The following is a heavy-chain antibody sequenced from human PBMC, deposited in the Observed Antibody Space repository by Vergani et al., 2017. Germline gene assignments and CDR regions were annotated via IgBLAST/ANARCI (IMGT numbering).Heavy chain of an antibody. CDR3: ARERSVVAAAGTSIIDY. J-gene: IGHJ4*02. D-gene: IGHD6-13*01. Sequence: QVQLQQWGAGLLKPSETLSLTCAVYGGSFSGYYWSWIRQPPGKGLEWIGYIYYSGSTNYNPSLKSRVTISVDTSKNQFSLKLSSVTAADTAVYYCARERSVVAAAGTSIIDYWGQGTLVTVSA. CDR1: GGSFSGYY. CDR2: IYYSGST. V-gene: IGHV4-34*11.